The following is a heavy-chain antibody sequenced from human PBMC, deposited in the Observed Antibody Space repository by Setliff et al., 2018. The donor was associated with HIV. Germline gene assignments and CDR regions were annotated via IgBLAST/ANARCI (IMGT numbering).Heavy chain of an antibody. J-gene: IGHJ6*02. Sequence: SVKVSCKISGDTFTGHAIVWVRQAPGQGLEWMGGIIPILGIANYAQKFQGRVTITTDESTSTAYMELSSLRFEDTAMYYCASAYCSSTGCYVRWGNGMDVWGQGTTVTVSS. CDR2: IIPILGIA. CDR1: GDTFTGHA. D-gene: IGHD2-2*01. CDR3: ASAYCSSTGCYVRWGNGMDV. V-gene: IGHV1-69*10.